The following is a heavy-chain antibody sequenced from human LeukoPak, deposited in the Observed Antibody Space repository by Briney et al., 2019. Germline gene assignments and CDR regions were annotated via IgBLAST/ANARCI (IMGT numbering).Heavy chain of an antibody. CDR3: ARVTSELLGNYFDY. J-gene: IGHJ4*02. V-gene: IGHV3-64*01. D-gene: IGHD2-15*01. Sequence: QPGGSLRLSCAASGFTFSSYAMHWVRQAPGKGLEYVSAISSNGGSTYYANSVKGRFTISRDNSKNTLYLQMGSLRAEDMAVYYCARVTSELLGNYFDYWGQGTLVTVSS. CDR2: ISSNGGST. CDR1: GFTFSSYA.